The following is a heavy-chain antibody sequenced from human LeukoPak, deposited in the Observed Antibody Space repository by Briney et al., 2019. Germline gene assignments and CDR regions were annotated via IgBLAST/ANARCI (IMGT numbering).Heavy chain of an antibody. J-gene: IGHJ4*02. D-gene: IGHD6-19*01. V-gene: IGHV4-34*01. CDR1: GGSFSDYY. CDR2: INHSGIT. Sequence: SETLSLTCAVYGGSFSDYYWSWIRQPPGKGLEYIGEINHSGITNYNPSLMSRVTISVDTSKNQFSLKLSSVTAADTAVYYCATKGIAVAGPNVDYWGQGTLVTVSS. CDR3: ATKGIAVAGPNVDY.